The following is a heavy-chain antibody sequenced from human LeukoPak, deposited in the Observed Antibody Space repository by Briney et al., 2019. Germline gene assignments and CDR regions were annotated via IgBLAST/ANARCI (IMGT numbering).Heavy chain of an antibody. J-gene: IGHJ4*02. CDR3: AKDPMLVR. CDR1: GFTFSSYA. Sequence: GGSLRLSCAASGFTFSSYAMSWVRQAPGKGLEWVAVMWYDGSKDYYADSVKGRFTISRDTSKNTLYLQMNSLRAEDTAVYYCAKDPMLVRWGQGTLVTVSS. D-gene: IGHD3-22*01. V-gene: IGHV3-33*06. CDR2: MWYDGSKD.